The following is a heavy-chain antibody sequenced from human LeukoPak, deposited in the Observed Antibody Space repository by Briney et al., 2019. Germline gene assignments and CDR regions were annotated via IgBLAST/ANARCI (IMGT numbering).Heavy chain of an antibody. Sequence: GRSLRLSCAASGFTFSSYGMHWVRQAPGKGLEWVAVISYDGSNKYSADSVKGRFTISRDNSKNTLYLQMNSLRAGDTAVYYCANYGDYYYFYYWGQGTLVTVSS. V-gene: IGHV3-30*18. CDR3: ANYGDYYYFYY. CDR1: GFTFSSYG. CDR2: ISYDGSNK. D-gene: IGHD4-17*01. J-gene: IGHJ4*02.